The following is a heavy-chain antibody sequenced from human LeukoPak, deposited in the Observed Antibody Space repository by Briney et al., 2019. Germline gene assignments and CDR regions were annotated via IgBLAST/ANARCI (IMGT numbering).Heavy chain of an antibody. J-gene: IGHJ4*02. V-gene: IGHV4-4*07. Sequence: SETLSLTCTVSGGSISSYYWSWIRQPAGKGPEWIGRIYTSGSTNYNPSLKSQVTMSVDTSKNQFSLKLSSVTAADTAVYYCARGAVATIRGFGFDYWGQGTLVTVSS. CDR2: IYTSGST. CDR1: GGSISSYY. D-gene: IGHD5-12*01. CDR3: ARGAVATIRGFGFDY.